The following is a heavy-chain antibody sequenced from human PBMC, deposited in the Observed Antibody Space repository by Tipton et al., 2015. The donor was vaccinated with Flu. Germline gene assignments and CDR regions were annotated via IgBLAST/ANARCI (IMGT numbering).Heavy chain of an antibody. V-gene: IGHV4-59*08. CDR3: ARHGCGGGSCPFQH. D-gene: IGHD2-15*01. J-gene: IGHJ1*01. Sequence: TLSLTCTVSGGSISYYYWNWIRQPPGKGLEWIGFSYYSGSTSYNPSLKSRVTISVDTSKNQFSLNLSSVTAADTAVYYCARHGCGGGSCPFQHWGLGTLVTVSP. CDR2: SYYSGST. CDR1: GGSISYYY.